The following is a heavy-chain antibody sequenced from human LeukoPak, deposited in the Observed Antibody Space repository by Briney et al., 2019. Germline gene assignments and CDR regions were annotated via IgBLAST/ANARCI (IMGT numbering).Heavy chain of an antibody. CDR1: GGSIGSSSYY. D-gene: IGHD1-1*01. CDR2: IYYSGST. V-gene: IGHV4-39*01. J-gene: IGHJ4*02. CDR3: QIQLEPRHPGY. Sequence: PSETLSLTCTVSGGSIGSSSYYWGWIRQPPGKGLEWIGSIYYSGSTYYNPSLKSRVTISVDTSKNQFSLKLSSVTAADTAAYYCQIQLEPRHPGYWGQGTLVTVSS.